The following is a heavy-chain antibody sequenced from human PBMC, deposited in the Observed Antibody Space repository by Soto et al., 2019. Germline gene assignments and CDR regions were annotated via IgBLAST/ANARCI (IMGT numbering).Heavy chain of an antibody. CDR2: ISSSSSYI. J-gene: IGHJ3*02. CDR3: VRSSDAAFDI. D-gene: IGHD6-19*01. CDR1: GFTFISYS. V-gene: IGHV3-21*01. Sequence: GGSLRLSCAASGFTFISYSMNWVRQAPGKGLEWVSSISSSSSYIYYADSVKGRFTISRDNAKNSLYLQMNSLRAEDTGIYYCVRSSDAAFDIWAQGTMVTVSS.